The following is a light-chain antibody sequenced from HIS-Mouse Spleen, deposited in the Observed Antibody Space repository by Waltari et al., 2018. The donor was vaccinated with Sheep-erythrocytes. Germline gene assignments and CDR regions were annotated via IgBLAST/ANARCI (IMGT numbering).Light chain of an antibody. V-gene: IGKV1-39*01. Sequence: DIQMTQSPSSLSASVGDRVTITCRASQSMSSYLNWYQQEPGKAPMLLIYAASSLQIGVPTRFSGSGSGTDFTLTISSLQPEDFATYYCQQSYSTPPLTFGGGTKVEIK. CDR1: QSMSSY. CDR2: AAS. J-gene: IGKJ4*01. CDR3: QQSYSTPPLT.